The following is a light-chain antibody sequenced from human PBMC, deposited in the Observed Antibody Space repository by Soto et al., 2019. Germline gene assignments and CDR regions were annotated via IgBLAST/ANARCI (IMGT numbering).Light chain of an antibody. CDR3: SSYTTSNTRQIV. Sequence: QSALTQPASVYGSPGQSITISCTGTSSDVGGYNYVSRYQHHPGKAPKLIIYDVTNRPSGVSNPFSGSKSGNTASLTISGLQPEDEADYYCSSYTTSNTRQIVFGTGTKVTVL. J-gene: IGLJ1*01. CDR2: DVT. V-gene: IGLV2-14*03. CDR1: SSDVGGYNY.